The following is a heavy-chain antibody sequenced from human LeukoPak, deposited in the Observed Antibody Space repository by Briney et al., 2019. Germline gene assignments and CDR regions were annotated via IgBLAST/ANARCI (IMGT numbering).Heavy chain of an antibody. CDR3: ARENNTWNDLDY. V-gene: IGHV1-18*01. Sequence: ASVKVSCKASGYTFTSYGISWVRQAPGQGLEWMGWISAYNGNTNYAQKLQGRVTMTTDTSTSTAYMELRSLRSDDTAVYFCARENNTWNDLDYWGQGTLVTVSS. J-gene: IGHJ4*02. CDR1: GYTFTSYG. CDR2: ISAYNGNT. D-gene: IGHD1-1*01.